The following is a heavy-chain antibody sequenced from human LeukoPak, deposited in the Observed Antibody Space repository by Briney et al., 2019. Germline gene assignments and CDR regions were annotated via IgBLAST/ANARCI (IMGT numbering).Heavy chain of an antibody. D-gene: IGHD6-6*01. CDR3: ARFAARLYYYGMDV. V-gene: IGHV4-34*01. J-gene: IGHJ6*02. CDR1: GGSFSGYY. CDR2: INHSGST. Sequence: SETLSLTCAVYGGSFSGYYWSWIRQPPGKGLEWIGEINHSGSTNYNPSLKSRVTISVDTSKNQFSLKLSSVTAADTAVYYCARFAARLYYYGMDVWGQGTTVTVSS.